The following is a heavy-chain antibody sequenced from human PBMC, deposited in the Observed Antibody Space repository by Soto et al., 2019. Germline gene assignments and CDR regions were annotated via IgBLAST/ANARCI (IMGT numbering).Heavy chain of an antibody. V-gene: IGHV5-10-1*01. CDR1: GYSFTSYW. D-gene: IGHD6-19*01. CDR2: IDPSDSYT. Sequence: XECLKRYCKGSGYSFTSYWNSWVRQIPGKGLEWMGRIDPSDSYTNYSPSFQGHVTISADKSISTAYLQWSSLKASDTAMYYCASNRVNSSGWYGYYYYYGMDVWGQGTTVTVSS. J-gene: IGHJ6*02. CDR3: ASNRVNSSGWYGYYYYYGMDV.